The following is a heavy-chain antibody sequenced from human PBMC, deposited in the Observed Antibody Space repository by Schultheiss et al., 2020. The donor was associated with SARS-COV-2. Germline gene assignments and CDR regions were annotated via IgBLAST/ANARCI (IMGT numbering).Heavy chain of an antibody. CDR1: GGSFSGYY. CDR2: INHSGST. V-gene: IGHV4-34*01. D-gene: IGHD2/OR15-2a*01. J-gene: IGHJ4*02. Sequence: SETLSLTCAVYGGSFSGYYWSWIRQPPGKGLEWIGEINHSGSTYHNPSLKSRVTISVDTSNNQFSLKLSSVTAADTAVYYCARGEIVIGFDYWGQGTLVTVSS. CDR3: ARGEIVIGFDY.